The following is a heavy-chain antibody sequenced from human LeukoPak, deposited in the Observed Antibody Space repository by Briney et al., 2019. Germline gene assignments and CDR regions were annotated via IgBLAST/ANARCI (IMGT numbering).Heavy chain of an antibody. CDR2: IWYDGSNK. J-gene: IGHJ4*02. CDR3: ARSSLLYSSGWSGYYFDY. CDR1: GFTFSSYG. Sequence: PGGSLRLSCAASGFTFSSYGMHWVREAPGKGLEWVAVIWYDGSNKYYADSVKGRFTISRDNSKNTLYLQMNSLRAEDTAVYYGARSSLLYSSGWSGYYFDYWGQGTLVTVSS. V-gene: IGHV3-33*08. D-gene: IGHD6-19*01.